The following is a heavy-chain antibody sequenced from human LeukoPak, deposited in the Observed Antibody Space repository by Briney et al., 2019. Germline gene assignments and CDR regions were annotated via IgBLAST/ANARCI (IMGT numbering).Heavy chain of an antibody. CDR2: IYYSGST. CDR1: GGSISSYY. CDR3: ASAGIAVAGGFDP. Sequence: SSETLSLTCIVSGGSISSYYWSWIRQPPGKGLEWIGYIYYSGSTNYNPSLKSRVTISVDTSKNQFSLKLSSVTAADTAVYYCASAGIAVAGGFDPWGQGTLVTVSS. D-gene: IGHD6-19*01. J-gene: IGHJ5*02. V-gene: IGHV4-59*08.